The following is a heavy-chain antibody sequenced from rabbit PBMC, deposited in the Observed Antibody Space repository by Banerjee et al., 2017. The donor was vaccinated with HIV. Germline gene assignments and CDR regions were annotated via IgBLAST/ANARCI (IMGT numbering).Heavy chain of an antibody. J-gene: IGHJ4*01. V-gene: IGHV1S40*01. CDR3: ARTYDSTWGSFNL. CDR2: IYFGNGNI. D-gene: IGHD4-2*01. Sequence: QSLEESGGDLVKPGASLTLTCTASGFTINGSYWICWVRQAPGKGLEWIACIYFGNGNIYYARWAKGRFTISKTSSTTGTLQMTSLTAADTATYFCARTYDSTWGSFNLWGPGTLVTVS. CDR1: GFTINGSYW.